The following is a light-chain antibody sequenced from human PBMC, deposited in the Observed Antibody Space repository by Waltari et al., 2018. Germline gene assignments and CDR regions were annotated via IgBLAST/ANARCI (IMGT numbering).Light chain of an antibody. CDR3: AAWDDNLSGVA. V-gene: IGLV1-47*01. CDR2: RND. Sequence: QSVVTPPPSESGTPEQRVTISCSGSSSNIGSNNVYWYQRLAGTAPKLLIYRNDQRPSWVPDRFSGSKSGTSASLVISGLRSEDEAYYFCAAWDDNLSGVAFGGGTKLTVL. CDR1: SSNIGSNN. J-gene: IGLJ2*01.